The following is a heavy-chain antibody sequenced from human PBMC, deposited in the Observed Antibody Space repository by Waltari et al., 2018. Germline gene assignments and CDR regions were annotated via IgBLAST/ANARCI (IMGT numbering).Heavy chain of an antibody. CDR2: IKSKTDGGTT. CDR3: TTDAVDSGYDSGLIFYYYYGMDV. J-gene: IGHJ6*02. V-gene: IGHV3-15*01. D-gene: IGHD5-12*01. CDR1: GFTFSNAW. Sequence: EVQLVESGGGLVKPGGSLRLSCAASGFTFSNAWMSWVRQAPGKGLEWVGRIKSKTDGGTTDYAAPVKGRFTISRDDSKNTLYLQMNSLKTEDTAVYYCTTDAVDSGYDSGLIFYYYYGMDVWGQGTTVTVSS.